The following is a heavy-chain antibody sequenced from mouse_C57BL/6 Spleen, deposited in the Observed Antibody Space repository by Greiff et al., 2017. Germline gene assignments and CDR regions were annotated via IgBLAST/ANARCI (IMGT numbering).Heavy chain of an antibody. Sequence: VQLKQSGAELARPGASVKLSCKASGYTFTSYGISWVKQRTGQGLEWIGEIYPRSGNTYYNEKFKGKATLTADESSSTAYMELRSLTSEDSAVYFCAREESYYYGSSYYFDYWGQGTTLTVSS. CDR1: GYTFTSYG. CDR3: AREESYYYGSSYYFDY. D-gene: IGHD1-1*01. CDR2: IYPRSGNT. J-gene: IGHJ2*01. V-gene: IGHV1-81*01.